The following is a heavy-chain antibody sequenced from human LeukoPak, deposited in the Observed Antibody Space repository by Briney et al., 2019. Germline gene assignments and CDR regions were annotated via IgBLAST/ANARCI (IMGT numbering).Heavy chain of an antibody. D-gene: IGHD6-13*01. Sequence: GGSLRLSCAASGFTFSSYSLNWVRQAPGKGLEWVSSISSSSSYIYYADSVKGRFTISRDNAKNSLYLQMTSLRAEDTALYYCAKDATAVPGTVYMDVWGKGTTVTISS. V-gene: IGHV3-21*01. J-gene: IGHJ6*03. CDR3: AKDATAVPGTVYMDV. CDR1: GFTFSSYS. CDR2: ISSSSSYI.